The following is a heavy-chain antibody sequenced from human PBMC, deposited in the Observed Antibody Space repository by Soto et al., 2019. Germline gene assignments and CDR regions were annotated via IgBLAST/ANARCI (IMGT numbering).Heavy chain of an antibody. CDR1: GGSISSGGYY. V-gene: IGHV4-31*03. J-gene: IGHJ3*02. Sequence: SETLSLTCTVSGGSISSGGYYWSCIRQHPGKGLEWIGDIYDSDNTDYNPSLKSRATITVDTSKNQFSLKLSSVTAADTAVYYCAREYYYDSSKAFDIWGQGTMVTVSS. D-gene: IGHD3-22*01. CDR3: AREYYYDSSKAFDI. CDR2: IYDSDNT.